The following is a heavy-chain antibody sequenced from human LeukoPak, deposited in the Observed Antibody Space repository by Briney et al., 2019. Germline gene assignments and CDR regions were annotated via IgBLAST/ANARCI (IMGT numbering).Heavy chain of an antibody. CDR3: ARGPPGGADTAMVI. CDR2: IYYSGST. Sequence: SQTLSLTCTVSGGSVSRGGYYWSWIRQHPGKGLEWIGYIYYSGSTHYNPSLKSRVTISVDASKNQVPLKLSSVTAADTAVYYCARGPPGGADTAMVIWGQGTLITVSS. J-gene: IGHJ4*02. V-gene: IGHV4-31*03. CDR1: GGSVSRGGYY. D-gene: IGHD5-18*01.